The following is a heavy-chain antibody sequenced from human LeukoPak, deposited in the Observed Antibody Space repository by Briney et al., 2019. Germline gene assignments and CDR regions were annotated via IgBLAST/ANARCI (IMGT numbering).Heavy chain of an antibody. CDR2: IYTSGST. J-gene: IGHJ4*02. D-gene: IGHD3-10*01. CDR1: GGSISSYY. V-gene: IGHV4-4*07. Sequence: SETPSLTCTVPGGSISSYYWRWIRQPAGKGLEWIGRIYTSGSTNYNPSLKSRVTMSVDTSKNQFSLKLSSVTAADTAVYYCARDSRYYGSGSYDYWGQGTLVTVSS. CDR3: ARDSRYYGSGSYDY.